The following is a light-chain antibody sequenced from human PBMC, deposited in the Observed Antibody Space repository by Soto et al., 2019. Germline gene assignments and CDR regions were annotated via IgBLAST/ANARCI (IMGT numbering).Light chain of an antibody. Sequence: DIVMTQSPLSLPVTPGEPASISCRSSQSLLHSNGYNYLDWYLQKPGQSPQLLIYLGSYRASGVPDRFSGSGSGTDFTLKISXVEAGDVGVYYCMQALQTRTFGQGTKVDIK. CDR3: MQALQTRT. CDR1: QSLLHSNGYNY. J-gene: IGKJ1*01. CDR2: LGS. V-gene: IGKV2-28*01.